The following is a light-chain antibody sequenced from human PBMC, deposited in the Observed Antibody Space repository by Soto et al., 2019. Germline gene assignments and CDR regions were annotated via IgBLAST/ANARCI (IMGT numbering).Light chain of an antibody. V-gene: IGKV3-20*01. J-gene: IGKJ1*01. CDR2: GAS. CDR1: QSVSSNY. CDR3: QQYGGAPWT. Sequence: EIVLTQSPGTLSLSPGERATLSCRASQSVSSNYLAWFQQRPGQPPRLLISGASSRATGIPDRFSGSGSGTDFTLTLSRLEPEDFAVYHCQQYGGAPWTFGQGTKVEIK.